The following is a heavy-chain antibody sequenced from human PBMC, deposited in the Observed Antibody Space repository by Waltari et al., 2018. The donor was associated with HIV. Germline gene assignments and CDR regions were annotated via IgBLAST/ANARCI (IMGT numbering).Heavy chain of an antibody. Sequence: EVQLVQSGAEVKKPGESLKISCKGSGYSFTSYWIGWVRQMPGKGLEWMGIIYPGDSDTRYSPSFQGQVTISADKSISTAYLQWSSLKASDTAMYYCARIADKITMVRGVIITYPREHFDYWGQGTLVTVSS. J-gene: IGHJ4*02. CDR2: IYPGDSDT. CDR1: GYSFTSYW. D-gene: IGHD3-10*01. V-gene: IGHV5-51*01. CDR3: ARIADKITMVRGVIITYPREHFDY.